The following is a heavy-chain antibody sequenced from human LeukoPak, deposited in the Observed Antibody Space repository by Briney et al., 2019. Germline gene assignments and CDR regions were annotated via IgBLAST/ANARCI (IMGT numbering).Heavy chain of an antibody. J-gene: IGHJ5*02. CDR1: GDSITSYY. Sequence: PSETLSLTCTVSGDSITSYYWSWIRQPPGKGLEWIGHVYDSGTANYNPSLKSRVAISVDSSKNQFSLKLTSVSAADTAVYSCARHSFRGIFWAQVFDPRGQGTLVIVSS. V-gene: IGHV4-59*08. D-gene: IGHD3-16*01. CDR2: VYDSGTA. CDR3: ARHSFRGIFWAQVFDP.